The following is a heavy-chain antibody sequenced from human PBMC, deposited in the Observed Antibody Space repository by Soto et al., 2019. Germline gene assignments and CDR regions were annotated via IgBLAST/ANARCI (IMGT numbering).Heavy chain of an antibody. CDR3: ARALLSHSYDSGGYDSYFHAMDV. D-gene: IGHD3-22*01. V-gene: IGHV1-69*13. CDR2: ILPIFGTT. J-gene: IGHJ6*02. Sequence: SVKVSCKASGGTFSNYSFSWVRQAPGQGLQWMGGILPIFGTTKYAQRFQGRVTITADESTSTAYMEVSSLRSEDTAVYYCARALLSHSYDSGGYDSYFHAMDVWGQGTPVTVSS. CDR1: GGTFSNYS.